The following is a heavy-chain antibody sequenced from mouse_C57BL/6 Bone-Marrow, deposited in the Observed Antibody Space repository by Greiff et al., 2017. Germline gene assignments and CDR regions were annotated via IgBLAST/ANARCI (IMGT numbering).Heavy chain of an antibody. J-gene: IGHJ2*01. Sequence: EVKLMESGGDLVKPGGSLTLSCAASGFTFSSYGMSWVRQTPDTRLEWVATISSGGSYTYYPDSVKGRFTISRDKAKNTLYLQMRSLKSEDTAMYYCARLTLDYWGQGTTLTVSS. V-gene: IGHV5-6*01. CDR1: GFTFSSYG. CDR2: ISSGGSYT. D-gene: IGHD4-1*01. CDR3: ARLTLDY.